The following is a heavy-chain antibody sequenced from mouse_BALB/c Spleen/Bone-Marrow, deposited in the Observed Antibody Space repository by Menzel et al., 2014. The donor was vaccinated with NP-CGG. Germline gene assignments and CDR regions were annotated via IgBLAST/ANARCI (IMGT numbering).Heavy chain of an antibody. J-gene: IGHJ2*01. D-gene: IGHD1-1*01. CDR3: ARDMGGLLFDS. CDR1: GFTFTDYY. Sequence: EVQLVESGGGLVQPGGSLRLSCATSGFTFTDYYMNWVRQPPGKALEWLAFIRNKAYGYTTEYSASVKGRFTISRDNPQNILYLQMNTLRAEDSATYYCARDMGGLLFDSWGQGTTLSVSS. CDR2: IRNKAYGYTT. V-gene: IGHV7-3*02.